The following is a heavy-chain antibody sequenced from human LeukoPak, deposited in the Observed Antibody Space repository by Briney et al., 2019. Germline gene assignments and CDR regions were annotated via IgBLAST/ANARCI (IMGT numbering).Heavy chain of an antibody. D-gene: IGHD5-24*01. CDR1: GFTFSSYW. V-gene: IGHV3-48*04. J-gene: IGHJ4*02. Sequence: GGSLRLSCAASGFTFSSYWMSWVRQAPGKGLEWVSYISSSGSTIYYADSVKGRFTISRDNAKNSLYLQMNSLRAEDTAVYYCARVKIDGYNIDYWGQGTLVTVSS. CDR2: ISSSGSTI. CDR3: ARVKIDGYNIDY.